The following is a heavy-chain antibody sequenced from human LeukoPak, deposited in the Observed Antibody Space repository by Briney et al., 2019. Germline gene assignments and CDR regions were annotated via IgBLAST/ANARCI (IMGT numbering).Heavy chain of an antibody. D-gene: IGHD1-26*01. CDR2: IKQDGSEK. CDR3: AGGYSGSYYPYYYYGMDV. J-gene: IGHJ6*02. CDR1: GFTFSSYW. Sequence: GGSLRLSCAASGFTFSSYWMSWVRQAPGKGLEWVANIKQDGSEKYYVDSVKGRFTISRDNAKDSPYLQMNSLRAEDTAVYYCAGGYSGSYYPYYYYGMDVWGQGTTVTVSS. V-gene: IGHV3-7*01.